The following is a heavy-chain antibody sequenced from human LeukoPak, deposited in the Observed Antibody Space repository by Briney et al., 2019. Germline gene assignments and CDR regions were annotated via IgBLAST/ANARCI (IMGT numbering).Heavy chain of an antibody. CDR1: GFTFSSYN. CDR2: ISTSSSYI. CDR3: ARDPVTTAASFDY. V-gene: IGHV3-21*01. D-gene: IGHD4-17*01. Sequence: GGSLRLSCAASGFTFSSYNMNWVRQAPGKGLEWVSSISTSSSYIYYADSVKGRFTISRDNAKNSLYLQMNSLRAEDTAVYYCARDPVTTAASFDYWGQGTLVTVSS. J-gene: IGHJ4*02.